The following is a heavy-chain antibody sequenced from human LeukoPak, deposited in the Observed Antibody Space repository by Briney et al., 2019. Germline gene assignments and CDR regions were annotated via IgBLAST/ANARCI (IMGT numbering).Heavy chain of an antibody. D-gene: IGHD1-26*01. CDR2: IIPIFGTA. CDR3: ARKGYVGATLGPFDY. J-gene: IGHJ4*02. CDR1: GGTFSSYA. V-gene: IGHV1-69*13. Sequence: GASVKVSCKASGGTFSSYAISWVRQAPGQGLEWMGGIIPIFGTANYAQKFQGRVTITADESTSTAYMELSSLRSEDTAVYYCARKGYVGATLGPFDYWGQGTLVTVSS.